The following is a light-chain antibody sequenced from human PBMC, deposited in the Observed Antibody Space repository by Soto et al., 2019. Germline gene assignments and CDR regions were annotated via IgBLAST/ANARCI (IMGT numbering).Light chain of an antibody. J-gene: IGKJ5*01. CDR2: GAS. Sequence: EIVMTQSPATLSVSPGERATLSCRASQSVSSNLAWYQQKPGQAPRILIFGASGRATGIPDRFSGSGSGTEFTLTISSLQSEDFEIYYCQQYNNWPITFGQGTRLEIK. CDR1: QSVSSN. V-gene: IGKV3D-15*01. CDR3: QQYNNWPIT.